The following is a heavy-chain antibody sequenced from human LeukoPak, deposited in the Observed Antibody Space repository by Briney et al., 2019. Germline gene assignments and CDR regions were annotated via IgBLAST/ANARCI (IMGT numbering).Heavy chain of an antibody. Sequence: PGGSLRLSCATSGFDFSTFWMHWVRQAPGKGLVWVARINSDGNIISYADSVKGRFTISRDNAKNTLYLQMSSLRAEDTAVYYCATYLTLDSTWGQGTLVSVPS. CDR3: ATYLTLDST. V-gene: IGHV3-74*01. CDR1: GFDFSTFW. D-gene: IGHD6-13*01. CDR2: INSDGNII. J-gene: IGHJ5*02.